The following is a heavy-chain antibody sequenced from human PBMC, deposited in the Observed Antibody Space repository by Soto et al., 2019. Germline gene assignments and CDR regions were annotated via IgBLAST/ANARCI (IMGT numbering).Heavy chain of an antibody. V-gene: IGHV3-30*18. CDR3: AKDPYSSGWSYIEY. J-gene: IGHJ4*02. Sequence: QVQLVESGGGVVQPGRSLRLSCAASGFTVSSHGMHWVRQAPGKGLEWVAVISNDGSNKYYGDSVKGRFTISRDNSKNTLYLQMNSLRPEDTAVYYCAKDPYSSGWSYIEYWGQGTQVTVSS. CDR2: ISNDGSNK. CDR1: GFTVSSHG. D-gene: IGHD6-19*01.